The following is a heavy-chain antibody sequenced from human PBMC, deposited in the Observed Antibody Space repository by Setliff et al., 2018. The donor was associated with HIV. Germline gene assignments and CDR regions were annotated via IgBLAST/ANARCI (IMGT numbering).Heavy chain of an antibody. CDR3: ARGHSHGYGYSGSYGPFDI. D-gene: IGHD1-26*01. Sequence: SVKVSCKASGGTFSSYAINWVRQAPGQGLEWMGGIIPMFGTLNFAQKFQGGVTITTDESTSTAYMELNSLRSEDTAVYYCARGHSHGYGYSGSYGPFDIWGQGTMVTVSS. J-gene: IGHJ3*02. CDR1: GGTFSSYA. CDR2: IIPMFGTL. V-gene: IGHV1-69*05.